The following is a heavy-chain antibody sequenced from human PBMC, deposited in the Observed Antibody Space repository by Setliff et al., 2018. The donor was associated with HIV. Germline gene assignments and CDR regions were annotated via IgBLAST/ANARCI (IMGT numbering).Heavy chain of an antibody. CDR2: IHYDVSSK. D-gene: IGHD3-3*01. CDR3: AKGFGQIDY. Sequence: GESLKISCAAFGFTFSSYGMHWVRQAPGKGLEWVAFIHYDVSSKYYGDSVKGRFTISRDNSRNTLYLQMTSLRAEDTAVYYCAKGFGQIDYWGQGTLVTVSS. J-gene: IGHJ4*02. CDR1: GFTFSSYG. V-gene: IGHV3-30*02.